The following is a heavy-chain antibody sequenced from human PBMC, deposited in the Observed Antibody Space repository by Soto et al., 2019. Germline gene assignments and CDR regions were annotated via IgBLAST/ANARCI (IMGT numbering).Heavy chain of an antibody. J-gene: IGHJ4*02. V-gene: IGHV1-69*02. CDR3: AREGGYSYGFDY. D-gene: IGHD5-18*01. Sequence: ASVKVSCKASGGTFSSYTISWVRQAPGQGLEWMGRIIPILGIANYAQKFQGRVTITADKSTSTAYMELSSLRSEDTAVYYCAREGGYSYGFDYWGQGTLVTVSS. CDR1: GGTFSSYT. CDR2: IIPILGIA.